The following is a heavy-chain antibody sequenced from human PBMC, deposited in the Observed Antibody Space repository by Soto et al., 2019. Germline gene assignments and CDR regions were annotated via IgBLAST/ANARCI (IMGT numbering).Heavy chain of an antibody. D-gene: IGHD1-1*01. J-gene: IGHJ4*01. CDR2: IWFDETNK. CDR1: GFTFSADG. Sequence: GGSLRLSCATSGFTFSADGMHWVRQAPGKGLEWVAVIWFDETNKFYAESVMGRFTISRDNSKNTLYLQMNSLRAEDTAVYYCARVQNWKGPVDLCGHGTLLTVSS. V-gene: IGHV3-33*01. CDR3: ARVQNWKGPVDL.